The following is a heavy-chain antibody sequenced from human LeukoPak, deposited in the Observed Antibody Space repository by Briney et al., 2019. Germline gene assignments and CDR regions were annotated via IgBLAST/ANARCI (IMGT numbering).Heavy chain of an antibody. D-gene: IGHD1-1*01. Sequence: SETLSLTCTVSGGSINSGSYYWNWIRQPAGKGLEWIGRIYTSGSTEYNPSLKSPVSISVDTSKNQFSLKVNSVTAADTAVYYCARGGGWGNWNDAVDYWGQGTLVTVSS. CDR2: IYTSGST. J-gene: IGHJ4*02. CDR3: ARGGGWGNWNDAVDY. CDR1: GGSINSGSYY. V-gene: IGHV4-61*02.